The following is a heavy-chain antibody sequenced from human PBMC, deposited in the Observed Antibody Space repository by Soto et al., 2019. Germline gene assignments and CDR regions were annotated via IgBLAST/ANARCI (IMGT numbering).Heavy chain of an antibody. J-gene: IGHJ4*02. CDR1: GFTFSSYA. Sequence: QVQLVESGGGVVQPGRSLRLSCAASGFTFSSYAMHWVRQAPGKGLEWVAVISYDGSNKYYADSVKGRFTISRDNSKNTLYLQMNSLRAEDTAVYYCASGYIVVVITHALNYWGQGTLVTVSS. D-gene: IGHD3-22*01. CDR3: ASGYIVVVITHALNY. V-gene: IGHV3-30-3*01. CDR2: ISYDGSNK.